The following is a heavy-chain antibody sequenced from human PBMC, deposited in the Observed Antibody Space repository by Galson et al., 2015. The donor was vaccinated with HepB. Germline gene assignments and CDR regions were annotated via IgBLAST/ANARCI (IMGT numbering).Heavy chain of an antibody. V-gene: IGHV5-51*01. CDR3: ARCRNYQLVYYGWDV. D-gene: IGHD2-2*02. Sequence: QSGAEVKKPGESLKISCQGSGYSFTTYWIGWVRQMPGKGLEWMGIIDPGDSDTRYSPSFQGQVTISADKSINTAYLQWSSLRASDTAMYYCARCRNYQLVYYGWDVWGQGTTVTVSS. J-gene: IGHJ6*02. CDR2: IDPGDSDT. CDR1: GYSFTTYW.